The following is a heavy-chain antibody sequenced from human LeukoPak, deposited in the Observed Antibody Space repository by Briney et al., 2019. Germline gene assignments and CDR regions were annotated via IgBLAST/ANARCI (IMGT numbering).Heavy chain of an antibody. J-gene: IGHJ3*01. CDR3: ARDAASSASGAFDA. Sequence: ASVKVSCKTSGYTFTNYDLNWVRQATGQGLEWMGWVNPNSGNTGYAQKFQGRVTMTMDPSISTAYMDLSSLGSDDANTYYCARDAASSASGAFDAWGQGTLVTVSS. CDR1: GYTFTNYD. D-gene: IGHD3-10*01. CDR2: VNPNSGNT. V-gene: IGHV1-8*01.